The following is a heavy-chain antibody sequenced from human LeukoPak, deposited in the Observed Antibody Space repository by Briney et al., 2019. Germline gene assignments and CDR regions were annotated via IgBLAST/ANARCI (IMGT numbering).Heavy chain of an antibody. CDR3: ARGRTDY. Sequence: GGSLRLSCAASGFSIKSYSMTWVRQAPGKGLEWVAVIWYDGSNKYYADSVKGRFTISRDNSKNTLYLQMNSLRAEDTAVYYCARGRTDYWGQGTLVTVSS. V-gene: IGHV3-33*08. CDR2: IWYDGSNK. CDR1: GFSIKSYS. J-gene: IGHJ4*02.